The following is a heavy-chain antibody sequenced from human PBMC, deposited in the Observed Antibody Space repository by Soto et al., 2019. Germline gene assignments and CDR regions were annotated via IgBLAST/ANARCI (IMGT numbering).Heavy chain of an antibody. Sequence: EASVKVSCKASGYTFTGYYMHWVRQAPGQGLEWMGWINPNSGGTNYAQKFQGWVTMTRDTSISTAYMELSRLRSDDTAVYYCATEGIAVAGNFDYWGQGTLVTVSS. CDR2: INPNSGGT. V-gene: IGHV1-2*04. D-gene: IGHD6-19*01. CDR1: GYTFTGYY. J-gene: IGHJ4*02. CDR3: ATEGIAVAGNFDY.